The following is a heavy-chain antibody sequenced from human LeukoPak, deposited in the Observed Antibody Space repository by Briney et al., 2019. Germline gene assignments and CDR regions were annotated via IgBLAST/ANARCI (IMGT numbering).Heavy chain of an antibody. Sequence: GGSLRLSCAASGFTFSSYWMTWVRQAPGKGLEWVANIKQDASEKYYVDSVKGRFTIPRDNAKNLLYLQMNSLRVQDTALYYCARRGNYDSGTQEYWGQGTLVTVSS. J-gene: IGHJ4*02. CDR3: ARRGNYDSGTQEY. D-gene: IGHD3-10*01. CDR1: GFTFSSYW. V-gene: IGHV3-7*03. CDR2: IKQDASEK.